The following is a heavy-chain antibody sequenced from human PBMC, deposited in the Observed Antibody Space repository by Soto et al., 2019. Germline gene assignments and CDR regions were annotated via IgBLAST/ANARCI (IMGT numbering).Heavy chain of an antibody. J-gene: IGHJ4*01. CDR2: IIPIFGTA. Sequence: ASVKVSCKASGGTFSSYAISWVRQAPGQGLEWMGGIIPIFGTANYAQKFQGRVTVTEDTSTDTAYMELSSLRYDDTAVYYCATGDSRSLLDYWGQGTLVTVSS. V-gene: IGHV1-69*06. D-gene: IGHD3-22*01. CDR1: GGTFSSYA. CDR3: ATGDSRSLLDY.